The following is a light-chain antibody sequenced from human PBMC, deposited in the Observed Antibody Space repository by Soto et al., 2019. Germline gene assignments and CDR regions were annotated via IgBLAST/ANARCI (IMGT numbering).Light chain of an antibody. V-gene: IGLV2-14*03. CDR2: DVS. CDR3: SSYGASSTL. J-gene: IGLJ3*02. CDR1: SSDIGGYNY. Sequence: QSALTQPASVSGSPGQSITISCTGSSSDIGGYNYVSWYQQHPGKAPQLMIYDVSYRPSGISDRFSGSKSGNTASLTISGLQPKDEADYYCSSYGASSTLFGGGTKVTV.